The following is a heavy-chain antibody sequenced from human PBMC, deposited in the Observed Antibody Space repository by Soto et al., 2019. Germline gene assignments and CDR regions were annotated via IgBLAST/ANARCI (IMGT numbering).Heavy chain of an antibody. Sequence: EVQLVESGGGLVQPGGSLRLSCAASGFTFSSYWMHWVRQAPGKGLVWVSRITSDGSSTSYADSVKGRFTISRDNAKNTLYLQMHSLRAEDTAVYYCARGLRFLEWLLYSSQSFDYWGQGTLVTVSS. D-gene: IGHD3-3*01. J-gene: IGHJ4*02. CDR1: GFTFSSYW. V-gene: IGHV3-74*01. CDR2: ITSDGSST. CDR3: ARGLRFLEWLLYSSQSFDY.